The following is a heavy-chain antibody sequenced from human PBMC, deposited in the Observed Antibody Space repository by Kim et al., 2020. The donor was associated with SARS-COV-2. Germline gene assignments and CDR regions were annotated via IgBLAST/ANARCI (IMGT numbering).Heavy chain of an antibody. Sequence: PTFAQCFTGRFGFSIDTSVTTAYLQISSLKAEDTAVYYCARVSLSDSFDIWGQGTMVTVSS. J-gene: IGHJ3*02. CDR3: ARVSLSDSFDI. V-gene: IGHV7-4-1*02. CDR2: P.